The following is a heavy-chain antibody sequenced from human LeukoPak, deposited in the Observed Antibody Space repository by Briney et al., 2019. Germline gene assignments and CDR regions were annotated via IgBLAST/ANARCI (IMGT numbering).Heavy chain of an antibody. CDR1: GGSISSYY. CDR3: ASGAVDYSNYPPAYYFDY. V-gene: IGHV4-59*01. Sequence: KSSETLSLTCTVSGGSISSYYWSWIRQPPGKGLEWIGYIYYSGSTNYNPSLKSRVTISVDTSKNQFSLKLSSVTAADTAVYYCASGAVDYSNYPPAYYFDYWGQGTLVTVSS. CDR2: IYYSGST. J-gene: IGHJ4*02. D-gene: IGHD4-11*01.